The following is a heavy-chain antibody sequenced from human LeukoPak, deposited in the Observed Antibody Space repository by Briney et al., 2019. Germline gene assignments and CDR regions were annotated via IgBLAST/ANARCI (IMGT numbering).Heavy chain of an antibody. CDR3: ARFFRYGDYRGNWFDP. V-gene: IGHV3-7*01. CDR2: IKQDGSEK. J-gene: IGHJ5*02. Sequence: GGSLRLSCAASGFTFSSYWMSWVRQAPGKGLEWVANIKQDGSEKYYVDSVKGRFTISRDNAKNSLYLRMNSLRAEDTAVYYCARFFRYGDYRGNWFDPWGQGTLVTVSS. D-gene: IGHD4-17*01. CDR1: GFTFSSYW.